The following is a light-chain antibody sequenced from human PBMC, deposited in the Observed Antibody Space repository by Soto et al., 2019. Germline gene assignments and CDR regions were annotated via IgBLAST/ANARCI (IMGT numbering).Light chain of an antibody. V-gene: IGLV1-44*01. CDR1: SSNIGSNT. CDR3: ATWDDSLNGYV. J-gene: IGLJ1*01. CDR2: SNN. Sequence: QLVLTQPPSASGTPGQRVTISCSGSSSNIGSNTVNWYQQLPGTAPKLLFYSNNQRPSGVPDRFSGSKSGTSASLAISGLQSEDEADYYCATWDDSLNGYVFGTGTKVTVL.